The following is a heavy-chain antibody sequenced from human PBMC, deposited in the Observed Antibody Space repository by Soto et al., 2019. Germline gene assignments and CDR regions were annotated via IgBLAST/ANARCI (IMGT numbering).Heavy chain of an antibody. CDR3: ARDRAGAVGGSGDYYYDMHV. Sequence: QVQLVESGGGVVQPGGSLRLSCAASGFTFSTYGMHWVRQAPGKGLGWVAVLWNDGSNKFYLESVKGRFTISRDNSKKTLYLQMNSLRAEDTALYYCARDRAGAVGGSGDYYYDMHVWGQGTTVTVSS. CDR2: LWNDGSNK. J-gene: IGHJ6*01. D-gene: IGHD6-13*01. CDR1: GFTFSTYG. V-gene: IGHV3-33*01.